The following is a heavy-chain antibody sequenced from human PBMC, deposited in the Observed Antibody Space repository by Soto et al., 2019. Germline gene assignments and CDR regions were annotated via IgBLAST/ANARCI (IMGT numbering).Heavy chain of an antibody. CDR3: AKDSDQLLFDYYYYGMDV. Sequence: QVQLVESGGGVVQLGGSLRLSCEASGFTFSKFGIHWVRQAPGKGLEWVAVVSYDGSFKYYADSVKGRFTISRDNSKNTLYLQMNSLRPEDTALYYCAKDSDQLLFDYYYYGMDVWGQGTTVTVSS. CDR1: GFTFSKFG. J-gene: IGHJ6*02. CDR2: VSYDGSFK. V-gene: IGHV3-30*18. D-gene: IGHD2-2*01.